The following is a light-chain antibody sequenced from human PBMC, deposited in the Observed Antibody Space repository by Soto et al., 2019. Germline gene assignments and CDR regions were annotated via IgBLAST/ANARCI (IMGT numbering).Light chain of an antibody. CDR2: LNNDGSH. J-gene: IGLJ3*02. Sequence: QPVLTQSPSASASLGASVKLTCTLSSGHSTYAIAWHQQHPEKGPRYLMKLNNDGSHSKGDGIPDRFSGSSSGAERYLTISSLQSEDEADYYCQTWGAGIVFGGGTKLTVL. CDR3: QTWGAGIV. CDR1: SGHSTYA. V-gene: IGLV4-69*01.